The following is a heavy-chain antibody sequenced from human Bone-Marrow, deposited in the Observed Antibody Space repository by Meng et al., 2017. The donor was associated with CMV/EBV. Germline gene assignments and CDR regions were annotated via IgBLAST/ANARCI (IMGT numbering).Heavy chain of an antibody. CDR1: YPFTGYH. CDR3: ARGRNYYDSDDYYSLDY. V-gene: IGHV1-2*02. D-gene: IGHD3-22*01. J-gene: IGHJ4*02. CDR2: IDPTRGDT. Sequence: YPFTGYHIHWVRQAPGQGLEWMGWIDPTRGDTHYAQKFQARVTVTRDSSVHTAYMELSRLRSDDTAVYYCARGRNYYDSDDYYSLDYWGQGTLVTVSS.